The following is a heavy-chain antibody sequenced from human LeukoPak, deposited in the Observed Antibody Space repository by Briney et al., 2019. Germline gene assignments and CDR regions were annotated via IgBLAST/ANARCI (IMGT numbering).Heavy chain of an antibody. J-gene: IGHJ3*02. V-gene: IGHV1-46*01. CDR2: INPSGGDT. D-gene: IGHD1-26*01. Sequence: ASVKVSCKASRYTLTTYYMHWVRQAPGQGLEWMGIINPSGGDTIYAQKFQGRVTMTRDMSTSTVYMELSSLRSEDTAVYYCARRTLQSGSYSIDAFDIWGQGTMVTVSS. CDR1: RYTLTTYY. CDR3: ARRTLQSGSYSIDAFDI.